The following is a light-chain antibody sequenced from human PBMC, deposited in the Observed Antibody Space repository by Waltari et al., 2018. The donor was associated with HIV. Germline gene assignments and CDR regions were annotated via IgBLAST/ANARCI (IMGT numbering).Light chain of an antibody. Sequence: SVLTQPPSVSEAPGQRVTIYCTGSSSNTGEGYDVNWYHQLPGTAPKLLIYGNSNRPSGFPDRFSGSKSGTSASLAITGLQAEDEADYYCQSYDSILSGSWVFGGGTKLTVL. CDR3: QSYDSILSGSWV. CDR2: GNS. J-gene: IGLJ3*02. CDR1: SSNTGEGYD. V-gene: IGLV1-40*01.